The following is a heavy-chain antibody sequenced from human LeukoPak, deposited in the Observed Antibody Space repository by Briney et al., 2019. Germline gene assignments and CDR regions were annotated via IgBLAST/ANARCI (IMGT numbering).Heavy chain of an antibody. Sequence: GGSLRLSCAASGFTFSDYYMSWICQAPGKGLEWVSYISSSGSTIYYADSVKGRFTISRDNAKNSLYLQMNSLRAEDTAVYYCARARLGYCSSTSCYLDAFDIWGQGTMVTVSS. CDR1: GFTFSDYY. CDR3: ARARLGYCSSTSCYLDAFDI. J-gene: IGHJ3*02. D-gene: IGHD2-2*01. CDR2: ISSSGSTI. V-gene: IGHV3-11*01.